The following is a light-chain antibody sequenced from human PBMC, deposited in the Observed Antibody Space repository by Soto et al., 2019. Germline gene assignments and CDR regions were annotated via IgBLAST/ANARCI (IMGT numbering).Light chain of an antibody. Sequence: DAQMTQSPSTLSASVGDRVTITCRASQNINSDLAWYQQKPGKAPQLLIYRASSLESGVPSRFIGSGSGTEFTLTITSLQPDDFATYYCQQHNNYWTFGHGTRVDIK. J-gene: IGKJ1*01. CDR3: QQHNNYWT. CDR1: QNINSD. CDR2: RAS. V-gene: IGKV1-5*03.